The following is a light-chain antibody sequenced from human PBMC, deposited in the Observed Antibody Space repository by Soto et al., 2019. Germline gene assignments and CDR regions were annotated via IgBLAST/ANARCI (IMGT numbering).Light chain of an antibody. J-gene: IGKJ5*01. Sequence: EIVMTQSPATLSVSPGERATLSCRASQSVSSNLAGYQQKHGQAPRLLIYGASTRATGIPAKFSGSRSGTEFTLTISSLQSEDFAVDYCQQYNNWPPTFGQGTRLEIK. V-gene: IGKV3-15*01. CDR3: QQYNNWPPT. CDR1: QSVSSN. CDR2: GAS.